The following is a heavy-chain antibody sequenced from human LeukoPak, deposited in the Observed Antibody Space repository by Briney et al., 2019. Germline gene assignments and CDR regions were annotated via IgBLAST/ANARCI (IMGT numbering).Heavy chain of an antibody. Sequence: SETLSLTCAVYGGSFSGYYWSWIRQPPGKGLEWIGEINHSGSTNYNPSLKSRVTISVDTSKNQFSLKLSSVTAADTAVYYCARRGITMFRNWFDPWGQGTLVTVSS. CDR3: ARRGITMFRNWFDP. D-gene: IGHD3-10*01. V-gene: IGHV4-34*01. J-gene: IGHJ5*02. CDR2: INHSGST. CDR1: GGSFSGYY.